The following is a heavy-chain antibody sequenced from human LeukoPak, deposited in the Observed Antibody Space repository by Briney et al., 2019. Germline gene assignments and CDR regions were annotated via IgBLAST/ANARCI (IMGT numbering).Heavy chain of an antibody. D-gene: IGHD2-2*02. CDR2: IYSGGST. J-gene: IGHJ4*02. CDR3: ARAGGIVVVPAAISFDY. V-gene: IGHV3-66*01. CDR1: GFTVSSNY. Sequence: PGGSLRLSCAASGFTVSSNYMSWVRQAPGKGLEWVSVIYSGGSTYYADSVKGRFTISRDNSKNTLYLQMNSLRAEDTAVYYCARAGGIVVVPAAISFDYWGQGTLVTVSS.